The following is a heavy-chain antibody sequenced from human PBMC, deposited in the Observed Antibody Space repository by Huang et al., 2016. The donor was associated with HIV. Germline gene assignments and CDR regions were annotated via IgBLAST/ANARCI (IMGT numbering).Heavy chain of an antibody. CDR1: GASFSSSS. CDR2: ISETSRYK. CDR3: AREAVIVGRSYSMESYS. D-gene: IGHD1-26*01. V-gene: IGHV3-21*02. Sequence: DVQLVESGGGLVKPGGSLRLSCEDFGASFSSSSMSWVSSISETSRYKKYADSVKGRFTISRDNTKSSMYLQMVSLRVEDTGIYFCAREAVIVGRSYSMESYSWGQGTLVTVSS. J-gene: IGHJ4*02.